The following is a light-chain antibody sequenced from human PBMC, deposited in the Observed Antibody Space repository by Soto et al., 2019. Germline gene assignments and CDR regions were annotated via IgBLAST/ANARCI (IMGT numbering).Light chain of an antibody. CDR3: HQYNNRPPWT. CDR1: QSVSSN. V-gene: IGKV3-15*01. CDR2: EAS. J-gene: IGKJ1*01. Sequence: EIVMTQSPATLSVSPGERATLYCRASQSVSSNLAWYQQKPGQAPRLLIYEASTRAPGIPARFSGSGSGTQFTLTISSLQSEDFAVYYCHQYNNRPPWTFGQGTEVEFK.